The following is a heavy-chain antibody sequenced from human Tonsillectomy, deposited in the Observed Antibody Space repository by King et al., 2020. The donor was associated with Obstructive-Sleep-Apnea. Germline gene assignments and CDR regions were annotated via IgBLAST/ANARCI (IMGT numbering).Heavy chain of an antibody. J-gene: IGHJ5*02. CDR3: TTDGCSSTSCYDNWFDP. CDR2: IKSKTYGGTT. D-gene: IGHD2-2*01. Sequence: VQLVESGGGLVKPGGSLRLSCASSGFTFSNAWMSWVRQAPGKGLEWVGRIKSKTYGGTTDYAAPVQGRFIILREDSKNTLYLQMNSLKTEDTAVYYCTTDGCSSTSCYDNWFDPWGQGTLVTVSS. V-gene: IGHV3-15*01. CDR1: GFTFSNAW.